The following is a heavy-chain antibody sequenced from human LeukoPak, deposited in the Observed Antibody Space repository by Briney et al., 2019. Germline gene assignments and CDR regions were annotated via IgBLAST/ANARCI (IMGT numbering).Heavy chain of an antibody. CDR1: GFTLSSYG. Sequence: GGSLRLSCAAPGFTLSSYGMHWVRQAPGKGLEWVAFIRYDGSNKYYADSVKGRFTISRDNSKNTLYLQMNSLRAEDTAVYHCAKGPYCSSASCYRRGLDAFDIWGQGTMVTVSS. J-gene: IGHJ3*02. D-gene: IGHD2-2*01. CDR2: IRYDGSNK. CDR3: AKGPYCSSASCYRRGLDAFDI. V-gene: IGHV3-30*02.